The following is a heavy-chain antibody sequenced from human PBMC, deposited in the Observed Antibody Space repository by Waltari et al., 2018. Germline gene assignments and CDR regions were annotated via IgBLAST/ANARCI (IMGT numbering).Heavy chain of an antibody. Sequence: EMQLVESGGGLVKPGGSLRLSCVASGFTFSPFSMNWVRQAPGKGLEWGSSISSSSNYMYYADSVRGRFSISRDNANNALFLDISSRRGEDTAVYYCARARGQGTSYYYYMDVWGKGTTVTVSS. CDR2: ISSSSNYM. J-gene: IGHJ6*03. V-gene: IGHV3-21*01. CDR1: GFTFSPFS. CDR3: ARARGQGTSYYYYMDV. D-gene: IGHD1-1*01.